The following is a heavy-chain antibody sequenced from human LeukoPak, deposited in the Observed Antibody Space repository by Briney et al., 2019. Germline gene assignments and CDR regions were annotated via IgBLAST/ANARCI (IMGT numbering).Heavy chain of an antibody. CDR2: ISRSGSTI. J-gene: IGHJ4*02. CDR3: ARVGCSSTSCYEFDY. V-gene: IGHV3-11*04. Sequence: KPGGSLRLSCAASGFTFSDYYMSWIRQAPGKGLEWVSYISRSGSTIYYADSVKGRLTISRDNAKNSLYLQMNSLRAEDTAVYYCARVGCSSTSCYEFDYWGQGTLVTVSS. D-gene: IGHD2-2*01. CDR1: GFTFSDYY.